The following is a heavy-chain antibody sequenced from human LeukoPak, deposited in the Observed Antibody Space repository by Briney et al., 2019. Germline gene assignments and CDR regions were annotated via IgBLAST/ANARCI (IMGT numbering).Heavy chain of an antibody. J-gene: IGHJ3*02. D-gene: IGHD3-10*01. CDR2: IYSGGST. CDR3: ARDYVAMVRGAKTVDAFDI. Sequence: QPGGSLRLSCAASGFTVSSNYMSWVRQAPGKGLEWVSVIYSGGSTYYADSVKGRFTISRDNSKNTLYLQMNSLRAEDTAVYYCARDYVAMVRGAKTVDAFDIWGQGTMVTVSS. V-gene: IGHV3-66*01. CDR1: GFTVSSNY.